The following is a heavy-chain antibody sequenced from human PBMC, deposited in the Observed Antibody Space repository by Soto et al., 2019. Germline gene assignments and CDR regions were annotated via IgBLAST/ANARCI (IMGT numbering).Heavy chain of an antibody. D-gene: IGHD2-2*01. Sequence: SVKVSCKASGGTFSSYTISWVRQAPGQGLEWMGRIIPILGITNYAQKFQGRVTMTGDKSTSTAYMELSRLRSDDTAVYYCARGYCSSTSCSDFMDVWGKGTTVTVAS. V-gene: IGHV1-69*02. CDR1: GGTFSSYT. J-gene: IGHJ6*03. CDR3: ARGYCSSTSCSDFMDV. CDR2: IIPILGIT.